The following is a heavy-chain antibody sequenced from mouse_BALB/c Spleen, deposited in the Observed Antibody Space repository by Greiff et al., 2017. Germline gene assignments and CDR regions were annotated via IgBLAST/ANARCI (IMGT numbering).Heavy chain of an antibody. CDR1: GFSFTGYG. Sequence: QVQLQQSGPGLVAPSQSLSITCTASGFSFTGYGVNWVRQPPGKGLEWLGMIWGDGSTDYNSALKSRLSISKDNSKSQVFLKMNSLQTDDTARYYCARDGNYPYAMDYWGQGTSVTVSA. CDR2: IWGDGST. J-gene: IGHJ4*01. V-gene: IGHV2-6-7*01. CDR3: ARDGNYPYAMDY. D-gene: IGHD2-1*01.